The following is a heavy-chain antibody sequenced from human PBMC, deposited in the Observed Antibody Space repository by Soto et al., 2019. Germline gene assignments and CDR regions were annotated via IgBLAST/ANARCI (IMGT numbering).Heavy chain of an antibody. CDR1: GGTFSSYA. CDR3: ARGDTAMVPSLTVFDY. CDR2: IIPILGTA. Sequence: QVQLVQSGAEVKKPGSSVKVSCKASGGTFSSYAISWVRQAPGQGLEWMGGIIPILGTANYAQKFQGRVTITADESTSTAYMDLSSLRSEYTAGYYCARGDTAMVPSLTVFDYWGQGTLVTVSS. D-gene: IGHD5-18*01. J-gene: IGHJ4*02. V-gene: IGHV1-69*01.